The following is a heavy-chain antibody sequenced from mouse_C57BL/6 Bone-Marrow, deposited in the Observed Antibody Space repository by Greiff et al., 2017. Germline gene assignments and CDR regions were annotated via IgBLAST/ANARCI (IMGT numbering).Heavy chain of an antibody. V-gene: IGHV1-82*01. CDR1: GYAFSSSW. J-gene: IGHJ2*01. D-gene: IGHD3-3*01. CDR2: IYPGAGDT. CDR3: AREGLDY. Sequence: QVQLQQSGPELVKPGASVKISCKASGYAFSSSWMNWVKQRPGKGLEWIGRIYPGAGDTNYNGKFKGKATLTAEKSSSTAYMQLSSLTSEESAVYFCAREGLDYWGQGTTLTVSS.